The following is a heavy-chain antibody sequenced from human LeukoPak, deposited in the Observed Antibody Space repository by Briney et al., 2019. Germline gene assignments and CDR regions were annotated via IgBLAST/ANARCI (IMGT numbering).Heavy chain of an antibody. D-gene: IGHD3-3*01. CDR2: ISSSSGTI. CDR3: ARDQYDTWSRRGNFDS. V-gene: IGHV3-48*01. J-gene: IGHJ4*02. CDR1: GFTFSSSA. Sequence: GGSLRLSCAASGFTFSSSAMSWVRQAPGKGLEWISYISSSSGTIYYADSVKGRFTISRDNAKSSLFLQMNSLRVEDTAVFYCARDQYDTWSRRGNFDSWGQGTLVIVSS.